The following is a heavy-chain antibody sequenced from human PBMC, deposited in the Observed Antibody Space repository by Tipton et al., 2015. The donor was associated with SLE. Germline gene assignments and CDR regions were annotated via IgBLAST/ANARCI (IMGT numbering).Heavy chain of an antibody. D-gene: IGHD5-12*01. CDR3: ASRLGYPTYYFDY. J-gene: IGHJ4*02. V-gene: IGHV3-23*02. CDR2: ISGSGGST. CDR1: GFTFSSYA. Sequence: SLRLSCAASGFTFSSYAMSWDRQAPGKGLEWVSAISGSGGSTYYNPSLKSRVTISVDRSKNQFSLKLSSVTAADTAVYYCASRLGYPTYYFDYWGQGTLVTVSS.